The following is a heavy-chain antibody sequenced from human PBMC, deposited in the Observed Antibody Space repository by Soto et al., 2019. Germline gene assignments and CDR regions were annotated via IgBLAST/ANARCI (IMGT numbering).Heavy chain of an antibody. J-gene: IGHJ4*02. CDR1: GFTFSNYG. V-gene: IGHV3-30*18. D-gene: IGHD3-16*01. CDR2: ISYDGSNK. Sequence: QVQLVESGGGVVQPGRSLRLSCAASGFTFSNYGMHWVRQAPGKGLEWVAVISYDGSNKYYADSVKGRFNISTDNYKNKLYAQMNGLKAEHTAVYYCAKERGLRGRDAYNYGVADYWGQGTLVTVSS. CDR3: AKERGLRGRDAYNYGVADY.